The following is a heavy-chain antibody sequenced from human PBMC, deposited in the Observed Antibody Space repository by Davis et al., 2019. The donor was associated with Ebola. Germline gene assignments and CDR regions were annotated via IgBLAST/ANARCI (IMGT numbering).Heavy chain of an antibody. CDR3: AKNLDTSMVIFSYGMDV. V-gene: IGHV3-23*01. CDR2: ITGSGGDT. D-gene: IGHD5-18*01. J-gene: IGHJ6*02. CDR1: GFTFSSYG. Sequence: GGSLRLSCAASGFTFSSYGIHWVRQAPGKGLEWVAAITGSGGDTYFADSVKGRFTISRDNSKNMVFLQMDSLRAEDTAVYFCAKNLDTSMVIFSYGMDVWGQGTTVTVSS.